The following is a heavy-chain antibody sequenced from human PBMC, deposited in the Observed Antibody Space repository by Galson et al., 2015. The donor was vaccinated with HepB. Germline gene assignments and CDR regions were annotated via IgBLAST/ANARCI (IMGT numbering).Heavy chain of an antibody. Sequence: SVKVSCKASGYTFTSYGISWVRQAPGQGLEWMGWISAYNGNTNYAQKLQGRVTMTTDTSTSTAYMELRSLRSDDTAVYYCARAGEIRFLEWYDADYWGQGTLVTVSS. CDR1: GYTFTSYG. J-gene: IGHJ4*02. V-gene: IGHV1-18*01. D-gene: IGHD3-3*01. CDR2: ISAYNGNT. CDR3: ARAGEIRFLEWYDADY.